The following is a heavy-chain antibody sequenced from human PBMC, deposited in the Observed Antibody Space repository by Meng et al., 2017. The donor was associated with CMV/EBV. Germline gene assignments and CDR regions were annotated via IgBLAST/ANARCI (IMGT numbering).Heavy chain of an antibody. V-gene: IGHV1-69*10. Sequence: SVKVSCKASGGTFSSYAISWVRQAPGQGLEWMGGIIPILGIANYAQRFQGRVAITADKSTSTAYMELSSLRSEDTAVYYCARDAGTFLAYRGYFDYWGQGTLVTVSS. CDR2: IIPILGIA. CDR3: ARDAGTFLAYRGYFDY. D-gene: IGHD3-3*02. J-gene: IGHJ4*02. CDR1: GGTFSSYA.